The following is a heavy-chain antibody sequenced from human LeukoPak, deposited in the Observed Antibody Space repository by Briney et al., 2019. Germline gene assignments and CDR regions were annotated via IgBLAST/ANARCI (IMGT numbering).Heavy chain of an antibody. CDR2: INPNSGGT. V-gene: IGHV1-2*02. J-gene: IGHJ5*02. CDR1: GYTFTGYY. CDR3: ARRGSIVAAGTGDWFDP. Sequence: ASVKVSCKASGYTFTGYYMHWVRQAPGQGLEWMGWINPNSGGTNYAQKFQGRATMTRDTSISTAYMDLRSLRSDDTAVYYCARRGSIVAAGTGDWFDPWGQGTLVTVSS. D-gene: IGHD6-13*01.